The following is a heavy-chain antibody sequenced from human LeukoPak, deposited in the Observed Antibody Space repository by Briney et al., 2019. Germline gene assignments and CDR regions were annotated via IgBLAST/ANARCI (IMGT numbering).Heavy chain of an antibody. D-gene: IGHD1-7*01. CDR3: ARDKPLTLGTTHYYYGMDV. CDR2: INHSGST. Sequence: PSETLSLTCAVYGGSFSGYYWSWIRQPPGKGLEWIGEINHSGSTNYNPSLKSRVTISVDTSKNQFSLKLSSVTAADTAVYYCARDKPLTLGTTHYYYGMDVWGQGTTVTVSS. J-gene: IGHJ6*02. V-gene: IGHV4-34*01. CDR1: GGSFSGYY.